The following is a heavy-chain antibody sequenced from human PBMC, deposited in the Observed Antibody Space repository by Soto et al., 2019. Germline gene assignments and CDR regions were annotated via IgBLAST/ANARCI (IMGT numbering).Heavy chain of an antibody. CDR1: GFTFSSYG. CDR2: ISYDGSNK. Sequence: VQLVESGGGVVQPGRSLRLSCAASGFTFSSYGMHWVRQAPGKGLEWVAVISYDGSNKYYADSVKGRFTISRDNSKNTLYLQMNSLRAEDTAVYYCAKEEAVAGTFDYWGQGTLVTVSS. J-gene: IGHJ4*02. D-gene: IGHD6-19*01. V-gene: IGHV3-30*18. CDR3: AKEEAVAGTFDY.